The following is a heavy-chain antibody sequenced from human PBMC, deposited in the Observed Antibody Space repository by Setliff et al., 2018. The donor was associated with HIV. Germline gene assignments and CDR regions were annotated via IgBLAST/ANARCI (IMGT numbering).Heavy chain of an antibody. D-gene: IGHD3-3*01. J-gene: IGHJ4*02. CDR3: TRGPEGVAGGDY. CDR1: GGSISGFY. CDR2: IYYTGST. Sequence: SETLSLTCTVSGGSISGFYWSWIRQPPGKGLEWMGYIYYTGSTTYNPSLNSRVTISVDRSKRQFSLNLSSVTAADTAIYYCTRGPEGVAGGDYWGQGILVTVSS. V-gene: IGHV4-59*01.